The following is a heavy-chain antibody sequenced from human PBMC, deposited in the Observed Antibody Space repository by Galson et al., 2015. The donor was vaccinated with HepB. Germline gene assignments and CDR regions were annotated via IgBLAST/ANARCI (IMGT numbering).Heavy chain of an antibody. J-gene: IGHJ3*01. D-gene: IGHD1-26*01. V-gene: IGHV6-1*01. CDR2: TYYRSKWYY. CDR3: AHGRANAFDV. Sequence: CAISGDSVSSYHAAWNWIRHSPSRGLEWLGRTYYRSKWYYDYAVSVKSRIAINPDTPKNQFSLQLNSVTPEDTAMYYCAHGRANAFDVWGQGTMVTVSS. CDR1: GDSVSSYHAA.